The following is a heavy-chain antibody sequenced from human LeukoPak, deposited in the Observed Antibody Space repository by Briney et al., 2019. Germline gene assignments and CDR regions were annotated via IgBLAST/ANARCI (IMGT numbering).Heavy chain of an antibody. D-gene: IGHD6-19*01. J-gene: IGHJ4*02. V-gene: IGHV3-11*04. Sequence: GGSLRLSCAASGFTFSDYYMSWIRQAPGKGLEWVSYISGSSSTIYYADSVKGRFTISRDNAKNSLYLQMNSLRAEDTAVYYCARDSSGWYIVDYWGQGTLVTVSS. CDR1: GFTFSDYY. CDR2: ISGSSSTI. CDR3: ARDSSGWYIVDY.